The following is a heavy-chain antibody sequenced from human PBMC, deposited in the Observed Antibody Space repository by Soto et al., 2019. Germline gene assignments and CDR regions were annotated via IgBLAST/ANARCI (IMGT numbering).Heavy chain of an antibody. V-gene: IGHV1-8*01. D-gene: IGHD3-10*01. CDR1: GYTFTSYD. J-gene: IGHJ4*02. CDR2: MNPNSGNT. CDR3: AITHLRFGEHHY. Sequence: QAQPVQPGAQVKKPGASVKVSCKASGYTFTSYDINWVRQATGQGLEWMGWMNPNSGNTGYAQKFQGRVTMTRNTSISTAYMELSSLRSEDTAVYYCAITHLRFGEHHYWGQGTLVTVSS.